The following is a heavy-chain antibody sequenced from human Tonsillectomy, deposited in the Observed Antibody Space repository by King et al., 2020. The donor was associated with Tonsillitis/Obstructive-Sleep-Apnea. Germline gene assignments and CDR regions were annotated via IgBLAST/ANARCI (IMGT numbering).Heavy chain of an antibody. J-gene: IGHJ3*02. V-gene: IGHV3-30*04. CDR1: GFTFSSYA. CDR2: ISYDGSNY. Sequence: VQLVESGGGVVQPGRSLRLSCAASGFTFSSYAMHWVRQAPGKGLEWVAVISYDGSNYYNADSVKGRFTISRDNSKNTLYLHMNSLRAEDTAVYCCARDRTDLDAFDIWGQGTMVTVSS. CDR3: ARDRTDLDAFDI.